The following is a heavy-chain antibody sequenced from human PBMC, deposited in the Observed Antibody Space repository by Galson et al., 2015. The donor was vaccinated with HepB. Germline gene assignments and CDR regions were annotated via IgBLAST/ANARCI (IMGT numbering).Heavy chain of an antibody. CDR1: GFTFGDYA. V-gene: IGHV3-49*03. Sequence: SLRLSCAASGFTFGDYAMSWFRQAPGKGLEWVGFIRSKAYGGTTEYAASVKGRFTISRDDSKSIAYLQMNSLKTEDTAVYYCTRVSYGSGMGYFDYWGQGTLVTVSS. CDR3: TRVSYGSGMGYFDY. CDR2: IRSKAYGGTT. D-gene: IGHD3-10*01. J-gene: IGHJ4*02.